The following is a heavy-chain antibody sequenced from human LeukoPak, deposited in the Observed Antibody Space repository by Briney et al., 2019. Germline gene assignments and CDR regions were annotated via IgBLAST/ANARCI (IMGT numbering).Heavy chain of an antibody. D-gene: IGHD5-18*01. CDR1: GFTFSSYA. V-gene: IGHV3-23*01. J-gene: IGHJ4*02. Sequence: PGGSLRLSCAASGFTFSSYAMSWVRQAPGKGLEWVSAISGSGGSTYYADSVKGRFTISRDNSKNTLYLQMNGLRAEDTAVYYCAKDVSRGYSYGYVVDYWGQGTLVTVSS. CDR3: AKDVSRGYSYGYVVDY. CDR2: ISGSGGST.